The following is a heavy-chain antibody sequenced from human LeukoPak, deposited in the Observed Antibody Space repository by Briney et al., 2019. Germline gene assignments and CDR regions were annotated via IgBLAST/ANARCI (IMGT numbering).Heavy chain of an antibody. V-gene: IGHV3-7*01. CDR2: IKLDGSET. CDR1: GFTFSTYW. CDR3: TRDRGWQSFDY. D-gene: IGHD3-10*01. Sequence: WGTLRLSCAASGFTFSTYWMTWVRQAPGKGLQRLANIKLDGSETYYVDSVKGRFTISRDNAKNSLYLQMNSLRAEDTAVYYCTRDRGWQSFDYWGQGTLVTVSS. J-gene: IGHJ4*02.